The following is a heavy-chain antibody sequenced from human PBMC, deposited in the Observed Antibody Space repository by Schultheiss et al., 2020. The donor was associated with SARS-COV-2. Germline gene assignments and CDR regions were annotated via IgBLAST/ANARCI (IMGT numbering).Heavy chain of an antibody. D-gene: IGHD3-3*01. Sequence: SQTLSLTCAVYGGSFSGYYWSWIRQHPGKGLEWIGYIYYSGSTYYNPSLKSRVTISVDTSKNRFSLKLSSVTAADTAVYYCAIVPFWSGYSHVDYWGQGTLVTVSS. CDR3: AIVPFWSGYSHVDY. CDR1: GGSFSGYY. J-gene: IGHJ4*02. V-gene: IGHV4-34*01. CDR2: IYYSGST.